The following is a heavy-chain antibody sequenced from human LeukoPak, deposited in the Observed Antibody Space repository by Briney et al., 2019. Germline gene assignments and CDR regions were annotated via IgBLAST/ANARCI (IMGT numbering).Heavy chain of an antibody. J-gene: IGHJ5*02. CDR2: IYYSGST. Sequence: SETLSLTCTVSGGSISSSSYYWGWIRQPPGKGLEWIGSIYYSGSTYYNPSLKSRVTISVDTSKNQFSLKLSSVTAADTAVYYCVRAPMRYYDFWSGYYPNWFDPWGQGTLVTVSS. CDR3: VRAPMRYYDFWSGYYPNWFDP. CDR1: GGSISSSSYY. V-gene: IGHV4-39*07. D-gene: IGHD3-3*01.